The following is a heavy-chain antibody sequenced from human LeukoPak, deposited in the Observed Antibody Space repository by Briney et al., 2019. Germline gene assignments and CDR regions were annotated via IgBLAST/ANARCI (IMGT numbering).Heavy chain of an antibody. CDR1: GGTFSSYA. V-gene: IGHV1-69*06. D-gene: IGHD6-19*01. Sequence: GASVKVSCKASGGTFSSYAISWVRQAPGQGLEWMGGIIPIFGTANYAQKFQGRVTITADKSTSTAYMELSSLRSEDTAVYYCARDIAVAGRPPGYWGQGTLVTVSS. J-gene: IGHJ4*02. CDR3: ARDIAVAGRPPGY. CDR2: IIPIFGTA.